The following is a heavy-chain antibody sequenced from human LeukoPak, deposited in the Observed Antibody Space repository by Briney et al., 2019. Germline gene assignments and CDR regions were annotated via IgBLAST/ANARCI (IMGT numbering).Heavy chain of an antibody. D-gene: IGHD2-15*01. J-gene: IGHJ4*02. Sequence: ASVTVSFKASGYTFTGYYMHWVRQAPGQGLEWMGWINPNSGGTNYAQKFQGRVTMTRDTSISTAYMELSRLRSDDTAVYYCARGPIWYCSGGSCYYFDYWGQGTLVTVSS. V-gene: IGHV1-2*02. CDR2: INPNSGGT. CDR1: GYTFTGYY. CDR3: ARGPIWYCSGGSCYYFDY.